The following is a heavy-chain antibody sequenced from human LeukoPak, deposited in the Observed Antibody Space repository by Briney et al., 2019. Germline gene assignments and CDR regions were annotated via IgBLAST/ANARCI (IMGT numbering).Heavy chain of an antibody. D-gene: IGHD3-3*01. CDR2: IKYDGSAT. CDR1: GFTFSNYW. Sequence: GGSLRLSCAASGFTFSNYWMHWIRQVPGKGLVWVSHIKYDGSATNYADSVKGRFTISRDNAKNTLYLQMNSLRVEDMAVYYCVSGSLQSGYNFDYWGQGALVTVSS. J-gene: IGHJ4*02. V-gene: IGHV3-74*01. CDR3: VSGSLQSGYNFDY.